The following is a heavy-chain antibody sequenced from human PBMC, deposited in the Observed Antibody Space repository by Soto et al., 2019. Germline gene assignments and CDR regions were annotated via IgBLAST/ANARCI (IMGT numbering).Heavy chain of an antibody. CDR1: GFTFSNYA. Sequence: GGSLRLSCAASGFTFSNYAMSWVRQAPGKGLEWVSTISGSGGTTYCADCVKGRFTISGDNSKNTLYLQMNSLRAEDTAAYYCAKAPHGFIFRAFDIWGQGTMVTVSS. D-gene: IGHD3-16*02. CDR3: AKAPHGFIFRAFDI. J-gene: IGHJ3*02. CDR2: ISGSGGTT. V-gene: IGHV3-23*01.